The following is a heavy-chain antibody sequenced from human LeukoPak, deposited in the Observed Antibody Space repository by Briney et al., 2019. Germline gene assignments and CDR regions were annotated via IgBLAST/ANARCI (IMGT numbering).Heavy chain of an antibody. Sequence: SETLSLTCTVSGGSISSYYWSWIRQPPGKGLEWIGYIYYSGSTNYNPSLKSRVTISVDTSKNQFSLKLSSVTAADTAVYYCARRMYGSSFDYWGQGTLATVSS. D-gene: IGHD6-6*01. V-gene: IGHV4-59*01. CDR2: IYYSGST. CDR1: GGSISSYY. J-gene: IGHJ4*02. CDR3: ARRMYGSSFDY.